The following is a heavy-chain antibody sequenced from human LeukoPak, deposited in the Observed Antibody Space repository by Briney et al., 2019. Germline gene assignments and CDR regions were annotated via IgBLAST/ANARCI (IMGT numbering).Heavy chain of an antibody. CDR2: IYSGGST. V-gene: IGHV3-53*01. CDR1: GFTVSSNY. Sequence: GGSLRLSCAASGFTVSSNYMSWVRQAPGKGLEWVSVIYSGGSTGYSDSVKGRFTISRDNATNSLYLQMNSLRAEDTALYYCARPPQYCSSTSCYEFGYWGQGTLVTVSS. J-gene: IGHJ4*02. D-gene: IGHD2-2*01. CDR3: ARPPQYCSSTSCYEFGY.